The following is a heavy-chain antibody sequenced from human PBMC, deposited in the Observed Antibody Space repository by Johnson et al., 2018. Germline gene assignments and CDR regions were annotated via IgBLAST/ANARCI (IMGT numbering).Heavy chain of an antibody. J-gene: IGHJ4*02. D-gene: IGHD6-19*01. CDR2: ISYDGRNE. V-gene: IGHV3-30*18. CDR1: GVTFRSRG. CDR3: AKEVGHVAGSLDY. Sequence: QVQLVESGGGVVQPGRSLILSCVDSGVTFRSRGMHWVRKAPGKGLEWVALISYDGRNEYYADSVKGRFTVSRDNAKNTPFLQMDSRRSEDTAVYFCAKEVGHVAGSLDYWGQGTPVTVSS.